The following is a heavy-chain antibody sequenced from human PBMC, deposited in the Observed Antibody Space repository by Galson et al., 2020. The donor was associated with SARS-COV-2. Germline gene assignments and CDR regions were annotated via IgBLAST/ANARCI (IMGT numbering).Heavy chain of an antibody. V-gene: IGHV1-24*01. J-gene: IGHJ4*02. CDR1: GYTLTELS. Sequence: ASVKVSCKVSGYTLTELSMHWVRQAPGKGREWMGGFDPEDCETIYAQKFQGRVTMTEDTSTDTAYMELSSLRSEDTAVYYCATTYAYCGGDCYSGFDYWGQGTLVTVSS. D-gene: IGHD2-21*02. CDR3: ATTYAYCGGDCYSGFDY. CDR2: FDPEDCET.